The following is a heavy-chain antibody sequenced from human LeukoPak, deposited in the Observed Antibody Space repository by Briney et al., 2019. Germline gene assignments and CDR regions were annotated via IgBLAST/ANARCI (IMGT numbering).Heavy chain of an antibody. CDR1: GYTFTSYY. CDR3: ARGQGCGGDCYSFPYYYYYMDV. Sequence: ASVNVSCKASGYTFTSYYMHWVRQAPGQGLEWMGIINPSGGSTSYAQKFQGRVTMTRDTSTSTVYMELSSLRSEDTAVYYCARGQGCGGDCYSFPYYYYYMDVWGKGTTVTVSS. J-gene: IGHJ6*03. CDR2: INPSGGST. V-gene: IGHV1-46*01. D-gene: IGHD2-21*01.